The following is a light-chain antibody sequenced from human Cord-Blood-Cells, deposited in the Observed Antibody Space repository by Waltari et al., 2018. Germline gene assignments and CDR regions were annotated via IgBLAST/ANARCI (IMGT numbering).Light chain of an antibody. CDR1: SSDVGGYNY. J-gene: IGLJ3*02. Sequence: QSALTQPASVSGSPGQSTTIACTGTSSDVGGYNYVSWYQQHADKAPKFMIYDVSKRASRVSNLVSGSKSGNTASLTISGLQAEDDADYYCSSYTSSSTWVFGGGTKLTVL. CDR3: SSYTSSSTWV. CDR2: DVS. V-gene: IGLV2-14*01.